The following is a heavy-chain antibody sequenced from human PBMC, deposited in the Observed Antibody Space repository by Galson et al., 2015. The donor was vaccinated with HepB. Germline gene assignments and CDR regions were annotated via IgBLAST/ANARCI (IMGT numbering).Heavy chain of an antibody. D-gene: IGHD3-22*01. V-gene: IGHV1-18*04. J-gene: IGHJ4*02. CDR3: ALEGYYGSSGYNGY. Sequence: SVKVSCKASGYTFTSYGISWVRQAPGQGLEWMGWISAYNGNTNYAQKLQGRVTMTTDTSTSTAYMELRSLRSDDTAVYYCALEGYYGSSGYNGYWGQGTLVTVSS. CDR2: ISAYNGNT. CDR1: GYTFTSYG.